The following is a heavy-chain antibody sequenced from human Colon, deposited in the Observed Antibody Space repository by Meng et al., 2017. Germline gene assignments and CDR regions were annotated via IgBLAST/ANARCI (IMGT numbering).Heavy chain of an antibody. D-gene: IGHD3-10*01. CDR2: ISDSGGGT. CDR3: AKGYNYGSGSYYGHFDS. CDR1: GFTFRSYA. V-gene: IGHV3-23*01. Sequence: GESLKISCAASGFTFRSYAMTWVRQAPGKGLEWVSTISDSGGGTHYADSVKGRFTISRDNSKNTLYLQMNNLTAEDTAVYYCAKGYNYGSGSYYGHFDSWGQGTLVTVSS. J-gene: IGHJ4*02.